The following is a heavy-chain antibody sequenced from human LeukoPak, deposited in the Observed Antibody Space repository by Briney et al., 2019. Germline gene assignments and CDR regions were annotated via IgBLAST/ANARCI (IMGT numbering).Heavy chain of an antibody. D-gene: IGHD3-10*01. V-gene: IGHV4-34*01. CDR2: INHSGST. CDR3: ARRRLLLWFSPFDP. J-gene: IGHJ5*02. Sequence: PSETLSLTCAVYGGSFSGYYWSWIRQPPGKGLEWIGEINHSGSTNYNPSLKSRVTISVDTSKNQFSLKLSSVTAADTAVYYCARRRLLLWFSPFDPWGQGTLVTVSS. CDR1: GGSFSGYY.